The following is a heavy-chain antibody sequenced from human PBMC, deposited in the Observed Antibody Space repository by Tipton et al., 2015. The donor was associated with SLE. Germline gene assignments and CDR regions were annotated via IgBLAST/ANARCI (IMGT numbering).Heavy chain of an antibody. D-gene: IGHD3-10*01. CDR2: IYYSGST. V-gene: IGHV4-39*01. J-gene: IGHJ5*02. CDR1: GGSISSSSYY. Sequence: TLSLTCTVSGGSISSSSYYWGWIRRPPGKGLEWIGSIYYSGSTYYNPSLKSRVTIPVDTSKNQFSLKLSSVTAADTAVYYCASEGVWVAWGQGTLVTVSS. CDR3: ASEGVWVA.